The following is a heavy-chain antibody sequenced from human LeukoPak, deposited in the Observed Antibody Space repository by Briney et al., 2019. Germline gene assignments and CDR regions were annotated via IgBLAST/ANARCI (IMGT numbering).Heavy chain of an antibody. CDR2: IYYSGRT. D-gene: IGHD4-11*01. Sequence: SETLSLTCTVSGGSISSDYWSWIRQPPGKGLEWIGYIYYSGRTYYNPSLKSRITISVDTSKNQFSLKLSSVTAADTAVYYCARGFYSPHYWGQGTLASVSS. CDR3: ARGFYSPHY. CDR1: GGSISSDY. J-gene: IGHJ4*02. V-gene: IGHV4-59*01.